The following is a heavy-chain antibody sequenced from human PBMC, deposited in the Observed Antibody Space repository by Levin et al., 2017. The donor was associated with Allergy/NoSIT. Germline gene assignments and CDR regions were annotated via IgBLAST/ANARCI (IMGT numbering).Heavy chain of an antibody. CDR3: ATASATTENAGGAFDI. CDR1: GFTFDDYA. Sequence: GESLKISCAGSGFTFDDYAMSWVRQVPGKGLEWVSGINWNGGSTGYADSVKGRFTISRDNAKNSLYLQMNRLRAEDTALYYCATASATTENAGGAFDIWGQGTMVTVSS. D-gene: IGHD4-17*01. CDR2: INWNGGST. V-gene: IGHV3-20*04. J-gene: IGHJ3*02.